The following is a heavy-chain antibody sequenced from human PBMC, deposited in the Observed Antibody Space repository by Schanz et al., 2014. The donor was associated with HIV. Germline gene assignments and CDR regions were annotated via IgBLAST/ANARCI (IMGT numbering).Heavy chain of an antibody. V-gene: IGHV3-30*18. Sequence: QVQLVESGGGVVQPGRSLRLSCAASGFTFNSYGMHWVRQAPGKGLEWVSVISYDGRNKLYADSVKGRFTISRDNSKNTLYLQMKSLRPEDTAVYFCAKDRNWYDDRYRGKGNYYYYYGMDVWGQGTTVNVSS. D-gene: IGHD3-16*01. CDR1: GFTFNSYG. CDR2: ISYDGRNK. CDR3: AKDRNWYDDRYRGKGNYYYYYGMDV. J-gene: IGHJ6*02.